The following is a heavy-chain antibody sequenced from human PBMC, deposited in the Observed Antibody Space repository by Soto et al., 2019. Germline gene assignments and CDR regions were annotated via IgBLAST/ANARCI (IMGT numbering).Heavy chain of an antibody. CDR1: GGSISSYY. CDR2: IYYSGST. V-gene: IGHV4-59*01. J-gene: IGHJ5*02. D-gene: IGHD1-26*01. CDR3: ARGSIAGATTARYNWFDP. Sequence: SETLSLTCTVSGGSISSYYWSWIRQPPGKGLEWIGYIYYSGSTNYNPSLKSRVTISVDTSKNQFSLKLSSVTAADTAVYYCARGSIAGATTARYNWFDPWGQGTLVTVSS.